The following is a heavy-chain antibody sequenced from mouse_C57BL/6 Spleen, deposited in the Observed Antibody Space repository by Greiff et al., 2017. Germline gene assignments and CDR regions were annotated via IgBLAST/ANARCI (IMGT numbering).Heavy chain of an antibody. Sequence: DVQLQESGPELVKPGASVKMSCKASGYTFTDYNMHWVKQSHGKSLEWIGYINPNNGGTSYNQKFKGKATLTVNKSSSTAYMELRSLTSEEAAVYYCARAGDYDAMYYWGQGTSVTVSS. J-gene: IGHJ4*01. CDR2: INPNNGGT. CDR1: GYTFTDYN. V-gene: IGHV1-22*01. CDR3: ARAGDYDAMYY.